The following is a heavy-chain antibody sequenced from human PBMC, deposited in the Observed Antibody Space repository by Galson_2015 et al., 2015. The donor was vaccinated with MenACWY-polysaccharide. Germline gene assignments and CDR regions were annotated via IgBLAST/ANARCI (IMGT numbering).Heavy chain of an antibody. CDR3: AKSMTILDY. CDR2: ISSSSTSI. J-gene: IGHJ4*02. D-gene: IGHD4/OR15-4a*01. V-gene: IGHV3-48*02. Sequence: SLRLSCAVSGFIFSSHSMNWVRQAPGRGLEWISYISSSSTSINYADSVKGRFTISRDNAKNSLYLQMNSLRDEDTAVYNCAKSMTILDYWGQGTLVTVSS. CDR1: GFIFSSHS.